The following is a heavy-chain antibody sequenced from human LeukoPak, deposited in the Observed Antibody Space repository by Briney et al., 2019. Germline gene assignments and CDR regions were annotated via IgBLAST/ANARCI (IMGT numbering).Heavy chain of an antibody. CDR2: IYYSGST. CDR1: GGSISSYY. D-gene: IGHD6-13*01. V-gene: IGHV4-39*07. Sequence: SETLSLTCTVSGGSISSYYWGWIRQPPGKGLEWIGSIYYSGSTYYNPSLKSRVTISVDTSKNQFSLKLSSVTAADTAVYYCATRVRSSCYDYWGQGTLVTVSS. CDR3: ATRVRSSCYDY. J-gene: IGHJ4*02.